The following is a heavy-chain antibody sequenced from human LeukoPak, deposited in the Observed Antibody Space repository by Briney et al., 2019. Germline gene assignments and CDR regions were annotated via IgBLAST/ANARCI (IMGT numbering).Heavy chain of an antibody. CDR2: IYYSGST. J-gene: IGHJ4*02. V-gene: IGHV4-39*01. CDR1: GGSISSSSSY. Sequence: SETLSLTCTVSGGSISSSSSYWGWIRQAPGKGLEWIGNIYYSGSTYYNPSLKGRVTISVDTSQNQFSLKLTSVTAADTAVYYCARHEQSLGYGYWGQGTLVTASS. D-gene: IGHD2-15*01. CDR3: ARHEQSLGYGY.